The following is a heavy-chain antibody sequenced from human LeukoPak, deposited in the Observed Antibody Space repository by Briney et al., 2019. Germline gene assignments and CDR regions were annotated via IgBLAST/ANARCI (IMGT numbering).Heavy chain of an antibody. CDR2: ISGSGRST. V-gene: IGHV3-23*01. J-gene: IGHJ4*02. Sequence: PGGSLRLSCAASGFTFNNYAMSWVRQAPGKGLEWVSAISGSGRSTYYADSVKGRFTISRDNSKNTLYLQMNSLRAEDTAVYYCAKGMTALVVYSDYWGQGTLVTVSS. CDR3: AKGMTALVVYSDY. D-gene: IGHD2-21*02. CDR1: GFTFNNYA.